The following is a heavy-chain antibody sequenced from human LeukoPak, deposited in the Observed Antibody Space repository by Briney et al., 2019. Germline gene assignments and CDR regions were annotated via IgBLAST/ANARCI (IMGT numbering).Heavy chain of an antibody. CDR3: AKVWAHDGSGNPYWHFDL. CDR2: ISDTGGIT. CDR1: GFTFSNYA. D-gene: IGHD3-10*01. J-gene: IGHJ2*01. Sequence: GGSLRLSCSAPGFTFSNYAMSWVRQAPGKGLDWVSSISDTGGITYYADSVKGRFTISRDNAKNTLYLQMNSLRDEDTAVYYCAKVWAHDGSGNPYWHFDLWGRGTLVTVSS. V-gene: IGHV3-23*01.